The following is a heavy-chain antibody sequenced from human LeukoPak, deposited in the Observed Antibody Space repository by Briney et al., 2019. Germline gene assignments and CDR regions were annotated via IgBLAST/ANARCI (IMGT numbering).Heavy chain of an antibody. V-gene: IGHV4-4*07. CDR2: IYTSGST. CDR3: ARESGYYYDTSGYTFDY. Sequence: PSETLSLTCTVSVGSSNNYYWSWIRQSAGKGLEWIGRIYTSGSTNYNPSLKSRVSMSVDTSKNQFSLRLRSVTAADTAVYYCARESGYYYDTSGYTFDYWGQGILVTVSS. J-gene: IGHJ4*02. D-gene: IGHD3-22*01. CDR1: VGSSNNYY.